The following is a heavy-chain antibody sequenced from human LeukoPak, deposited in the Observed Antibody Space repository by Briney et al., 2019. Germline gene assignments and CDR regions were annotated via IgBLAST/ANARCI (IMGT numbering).Heavy chain of an antibody. J-gene: IGHJ4*02. Sequence: GGSLRLSCAASGFTFGSYAMSWVRQAPGKGLEWVSGISWNSGSIGYADSVKGRFTISRDNAKNSLYLQMNSLRAEDTALYYCAKGILWFGDSYYFDYWGQGTLVTVSS. CDR1: GFTFGSYA. V-gene: IGHV3-9*01. CDR3: AKGILWFGDSYYFDY. CDR2: ISWNSGSI. D-gene: IGHD3-10*01.